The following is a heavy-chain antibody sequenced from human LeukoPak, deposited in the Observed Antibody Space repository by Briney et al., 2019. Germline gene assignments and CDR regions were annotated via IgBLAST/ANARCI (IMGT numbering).Heavy chain of an antibody. V-gene: IGHV3-30*18. Sequence: GRSLRLSCAASGFTFKTSGMHWVRQAPGKGLEWVSIISYDGLNIYYTDSVRGRFTVSRDNSQNTLFLQMNSLRPEDTALYYCAKERRSDSGYPDHWGQGTLVIVSS. CDR2: ISYDGLNI. D-gene: IGHD5-12*01. CDR3: AKERRSDSGYPDH. CDR1: GFTFKTSG. J-gene: IGHJ4*02.